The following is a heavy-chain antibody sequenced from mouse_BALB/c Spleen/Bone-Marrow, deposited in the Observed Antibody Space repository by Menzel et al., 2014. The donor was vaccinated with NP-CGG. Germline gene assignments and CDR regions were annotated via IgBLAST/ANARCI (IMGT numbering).Heavy chain of an antibody. CDR3: ARDVGRLLFDY. Sequence: EVKLMESGGGLVQPGGSLRLSCEASGFTFTDFYMNWVRQPPGKALEWLGFIRNKANGYTTEYSASVKGRFTISRDNSQSILYLQMNTLRAEDSATYYCARDVGRLLFDYWGQGTTITVSS. J-gene: IGHJ2*01. CDR1: GFTFTDFY. V-gene: IGHV7-3*02. D-gene: IGHD1-2*01. CDR2: IRNKANGYTT.